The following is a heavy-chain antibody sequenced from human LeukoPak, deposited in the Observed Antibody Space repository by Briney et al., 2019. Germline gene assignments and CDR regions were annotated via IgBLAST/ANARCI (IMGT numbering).Heavy chain of an antibody. Sequence: GESLKISCKGSGYSFTSYWIGWVRQLPGKGLEWMGIIYPGDSDTRYSPSFQGQVTISADKSISTAYLQWSSLKASDTAMYYCVTRLNYCSGGSCLDYWGQGTLVTVSS. CDR2: IYPGDSDT. V-gene: IGHV5-51*01. CDR1: GYSFTSYW. CDR3: VTRLNYCSGGSCLDY. J-gene: IGHJ4*02. D-gene: IGHD2-15*01.